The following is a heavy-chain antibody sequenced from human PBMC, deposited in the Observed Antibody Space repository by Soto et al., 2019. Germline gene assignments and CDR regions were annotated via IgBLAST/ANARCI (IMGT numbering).Heavy chain of an antibody. Sequence: ASVKVSCKASGYTFTSYGISWVRQAPGQGLEWMGWISAYNGNTNYAQKLQGRVTMTTDTSTSTAYMELRSLRSDDTAVYYCARVYGSGSYRSRGWFDPWGQGTPVTVSS. CDR2: ISAYNGNT. D-gene: IGHD3-10*01. V-gene: IGHV1-18*01. J-gene: IGHJ5*02. CDR1: GYTFTSYG. CDR3: ARVYGSGSYRSRGWFDP.